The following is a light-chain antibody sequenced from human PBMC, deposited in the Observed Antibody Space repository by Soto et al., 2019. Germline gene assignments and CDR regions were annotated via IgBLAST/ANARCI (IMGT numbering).Light chain of an antibody. CDR1: QSVSSN. CDR3: QQYHNWRPCT. Sequence: EIVMTQSPATLSVSRGERATLSCRATQSVSSNSAGYQQKPGQAPRLLISGASTRATGIPAMFSGSGSGTAFTLTLSSLLSEDFEVYYCQQYHNWRPCTLGQGTNVEIK. CDR2: GAS. V-gene: IGKV3-15*01. J-gene: IGKJ1*01.